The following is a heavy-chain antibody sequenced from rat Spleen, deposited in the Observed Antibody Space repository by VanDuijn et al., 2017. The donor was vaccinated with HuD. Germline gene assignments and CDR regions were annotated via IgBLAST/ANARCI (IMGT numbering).Heavy chain of an antibody. J-gene: IGHJ2*01. CDR1: GFSLTSYN. Sequence: QVQLMESGPGLVQPSETLSLTCTVSGFSLTSYNVHWVRQPPGKGLEWMGVMWSGGSTDYNSALKSRLSISRDTSKSQVFLKMNSLQTEDTATYYCARTYRYKIDYWGQGVMVTVSS. D-gene: IGHD1-5*01. CDR3: ARTYRYKIDY. V-gene: IGHV2-45*01. CDR2: MWSGGST.